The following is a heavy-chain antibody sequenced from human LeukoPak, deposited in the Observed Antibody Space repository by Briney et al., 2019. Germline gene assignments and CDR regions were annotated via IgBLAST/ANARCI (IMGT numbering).Heavy chain of an antibody. CDR2: INWNGGST. CDR1: GGSISSYY. V-gene: IGHV3-20*04. D-gene: IGHD3-22*01. CDR3: ARTDSSDSSFPTRFDY. J-gene: IGHJ4*02. Sequence: ETLSLTCTVSGGSISSYYWSWIRQPPGKGLEWVSGINWNGGSTGYADSVKGRFTISRDNAKNSLYLQMNSLRAEDTALYYCARTDSSDSSFPTRFDYWGQGTLVTVSS.